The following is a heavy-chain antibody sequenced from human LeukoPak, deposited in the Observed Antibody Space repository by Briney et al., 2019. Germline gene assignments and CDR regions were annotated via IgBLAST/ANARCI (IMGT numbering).Heavy chain of an antibody. V-gene: IGHV4-59*01. CDR2: IYDSGST. CDR3: ASLTTAEAFDI. Sequence: SETLSLTCAVYGGSFSGYYWSWIRQPPGKGLEWIGYIYDSGSTNYNPSLKSRVTISVDTSKNQFSLKLSSVTAADTAVYYCASLTTAEAFDIWGQGTMVTVSS. CDR1: GGSFSGYY. D-gene: IGHD3-22*01. J-gene: IGHJ3*02.